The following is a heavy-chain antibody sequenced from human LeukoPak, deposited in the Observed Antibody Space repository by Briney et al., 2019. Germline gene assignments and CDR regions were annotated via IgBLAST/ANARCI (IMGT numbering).Heavy chain of an antibody. CDR1: GFTFTSYA. CDR2: ISGSGGDT. Sequence: GGSLRLSCAASGFTFTSYAMSWVRQAPGKGLEWVSAISGSGGDTYYADSVKGRFTISRDNSKNTPFLQMNSLRAEDTAVYYCAKGMTYYYDTSGYSGFDYGGQGTLVTVSS. V-gene: IGHV3-23*01. J-gene: IGHJ4*02. D-gene: IGHD3-22*01. CDR3: AKGMTYYYDTSGYSGFDY.